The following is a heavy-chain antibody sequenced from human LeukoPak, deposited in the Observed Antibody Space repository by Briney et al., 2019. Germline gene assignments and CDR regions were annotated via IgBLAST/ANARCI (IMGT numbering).Heavy chain of an antibody. D-gene: IGHD3-3*01. CDR2: INNDGSST. V-gene: IGHV3-74*01. J-gene: IGHJ4*02. Sequence: GGSLRLSCAASGCIFSDHWMHWVRQAPGKGLVWLSRINNDGSSTIYADSVKGRFTFSRDNAENTLFLEMSSLRVEDTAVYYCVRERNNFWSGHHSIFDSWGQGTLVTVSS. CDR1: GCIFSDHW. CDR3: VRERNNFWSGHHSIFDS.